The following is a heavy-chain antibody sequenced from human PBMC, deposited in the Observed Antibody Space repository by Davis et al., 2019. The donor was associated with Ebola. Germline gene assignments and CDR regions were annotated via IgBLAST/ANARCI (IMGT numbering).Heavy chain of an antibody. CDR1: GFTFSSYS. V-gene: IGHV3-48*04. CDR3: ARRLSSAYYYYGMDV. D-gene: IGHD4/OR15-4a*01. Sequence: PGGSLRLSCAASGFTFSSYSMNWVRQAPGKGLEWVSYISSSGSTIYYADSVKGRFTISRDNAKNSLYLQMNSLRAEDTAVYYCARRLSSAYYYYGMDVWGQGTTVTVSS. CDR2: ISSSGSTI. J-gene: IGHJ6*02.